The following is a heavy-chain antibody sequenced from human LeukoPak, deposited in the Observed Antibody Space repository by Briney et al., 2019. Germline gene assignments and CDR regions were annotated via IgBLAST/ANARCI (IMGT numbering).Heavy chain of an antibody. V-gene: IGHV4-61*02. CDR2: IYTSGST. CDR3: ARVHYYPVWYFDY. D-gene: IGHD3-22*01. Sequence: SQTLSLTCTVSGGSISSGSYYWSWIRQPAGKGLEWIGRIYTSGSTNYNPSLKSRVTISVDTSKNQFSLKLSSVTAADTAVYYCARVHYYPVWYFDYWGQGTLVTVSS. CDR1: GGSISSGSYY. J-gene: IGHJ4*02.